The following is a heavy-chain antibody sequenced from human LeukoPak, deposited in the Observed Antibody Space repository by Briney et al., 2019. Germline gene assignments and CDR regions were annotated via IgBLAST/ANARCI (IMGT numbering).Heavy chain of an antibody. CDR3: ARGRYCSSTSCSSYYFDY. CDR1: GGSISSSNW. Sequence: PSETLSLTCAVSGGSISSSNWWSWVRQPPGKGLEWIGEIYHSGSTNYNPSLKSRVTISVDKSKNQFSLKLSSVTAADTAVYYCARGRYCSSTSCSSYYFDYWGQGTPVTVSS. D-gene: IGHD2-2*01. J-gene: IGHJ4*02. CDR2: IYHSGST. V-gene: IGHV4-4*02.